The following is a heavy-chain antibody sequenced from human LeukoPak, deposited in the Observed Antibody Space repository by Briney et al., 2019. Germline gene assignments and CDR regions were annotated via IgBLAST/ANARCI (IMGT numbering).Heavy chain of an antibody. Sequence: GGSLRLSCAASGFTFSSYGMHWVRQAPGKGLEWVAVISYDGSNKYYADSVKGRFTISRDNSKNTLYLQMNSLRAEDTAVYYCAKDLGIAAATPDYWGRGTLVTVSS. J-gene: IGHJ4*02. CDR1: GFTFSSYG. D-gene: IGHD6-13*01. CDR2: ISYDGSNK. CDR3: AKDLGIAAATPDY. V-gene: IGHV3-30*18.